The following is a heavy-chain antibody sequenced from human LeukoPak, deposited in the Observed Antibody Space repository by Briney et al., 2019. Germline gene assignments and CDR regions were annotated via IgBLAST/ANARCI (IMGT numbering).Heavy chain of an antibody. CDR3: ARHMLGGKRSFDS. CDR1: GGSFSGYY. V-gene: IGHV4-34*01. D-gene: IGHD4-23*01. Sequence: SETLSLTCGVYGGSFSGYYWSWIRQPPGKGLEWIGEINDSGSTNYNPSLKSRATISADTSKNQFSLNLSSVTAADTAVYYCARHMLGGKRSFDSWGQGTLVTVSS. J-gene: IGHJ4*02. CDR2: INDSGST.